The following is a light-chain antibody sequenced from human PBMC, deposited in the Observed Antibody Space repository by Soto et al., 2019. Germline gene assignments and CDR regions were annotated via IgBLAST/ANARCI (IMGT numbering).Light chain of an antibody. CDR3: QSYDSSPEPV. CDR1: SSNIGAGYD. Sequence: QTVVTQPPSVSGAPGQRVTISCTGSSSNIGAGYDVHWYQQLPGTAPKLLIYGNSNRPSGVPDRFSGSKSGTSASLAITGLQAEDEADYYCQSYDSSPEPVFGTGTKLTVL. J-gene: IGLJ1*01. V-gene: IGLV1-40*01. CDR2: GNS.